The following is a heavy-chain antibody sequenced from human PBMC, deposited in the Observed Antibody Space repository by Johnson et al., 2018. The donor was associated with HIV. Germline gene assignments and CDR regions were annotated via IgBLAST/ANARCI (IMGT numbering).Heavy chain of an antibody. J-gene: IGHJ3*02. CDR2: INWNGGST. Sequence: MLLVESGGGVVRPGGSLRLSCAASGFTFDDYGMSWVRQAPGKGLEWVSGINWNGGSTGSADSVKCRFTISRDNAKNSLYLQMNSLSAEATAVSSCATRDPTHRPGVFDIWGQGTMVTVSS. CDR1: GFTFDDYG. V-gene: IGHV3-20*04. D-gene: IGHD1-14*01. CDR3: ATRDPTHRPGVFDI.